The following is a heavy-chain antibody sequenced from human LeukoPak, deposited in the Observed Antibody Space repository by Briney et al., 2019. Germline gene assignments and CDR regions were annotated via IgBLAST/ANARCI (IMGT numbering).Heavy chain of an antibody. J-gene: IGHJ6*02. Sequence: SETLSLTCTVSGASVSSFYWSWIRQPPGKGLEFIGYVYYTGSTNYTPSLESRVTISLDTSKNEFSLKMSSVTAADTAVYYCARVPVYYGMDVWGQGTTVTVSS. V-gene: IGHV4-59*02. CDR3: ARVPVYYGMDV. CDR2: VYYTGST. CDR1: GASVSSFY.